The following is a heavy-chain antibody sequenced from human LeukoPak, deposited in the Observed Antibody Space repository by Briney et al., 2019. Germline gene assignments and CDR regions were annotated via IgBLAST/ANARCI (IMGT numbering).Heavy chain of an antibody. CDR3: ARMWGSGSYYYEKRWLDY. V-gene: IGHV3-48*03. CDR1: GFTFSSYE. J-gene: IGHJ4*02. Sequence: PGGSLRLSCAASGFTFSSYEMNWVRQAPGKGLEWVSYISSSGSTIYYADSVKGRFTISRDNAKNSLYLQMNSLRAEDTAVYYCARMWGSGSYYYEKRWLDYWGQGTLVTVSS. D-gene: IGHD3-10*01. CDR2: ISSSGSTI.